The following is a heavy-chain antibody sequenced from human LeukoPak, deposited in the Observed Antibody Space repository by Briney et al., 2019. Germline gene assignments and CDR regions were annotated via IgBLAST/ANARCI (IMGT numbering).Heavy chain of an antibody. CDR1: GGSISSSSYY. J-gene: IGHJ4*02. CDR2: IYYSGST. D-gene: IGHD3-9*01. CDR3: ARRGEVRSIYDILTGYHRNYFDY. V-gene: IGHV4-39*07. Sequence: SDTLSLTCTVSGGSISSSSYYWGWIRQPPGKGLEWIGSIYYSGSTYYNPSLKSRVTISVDTSKNQFSLKLSSVTAADTAVYYCARRGEVRSIYDILTGYHRNYFDYWGQGTLVTVSS.